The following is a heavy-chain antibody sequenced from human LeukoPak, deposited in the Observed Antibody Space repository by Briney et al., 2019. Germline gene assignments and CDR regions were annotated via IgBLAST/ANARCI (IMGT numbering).Heavy chain of an antibody. V-gene: IGHV3-74*01. D-gene: IGHD5-12*01. J-gene: IGHJ4*02. Sequence: PGGSLRLSCAASGFTFSTYWMHWVRQAPGKGLVWVSRINSDGNSRSYADSVKGRFTISRGNAKNTLYLQLNSLRVEDTAVYYCAKDTPGGYDYPVWGQGTLVTVSS. CDR2: INSDGNSR. CDR3: AKDTPGGYDYPV. CDR1: GFTFSTYW.